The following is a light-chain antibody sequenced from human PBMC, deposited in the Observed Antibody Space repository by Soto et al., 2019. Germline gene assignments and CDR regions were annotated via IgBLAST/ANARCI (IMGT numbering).Light chain of an antibody. CDR1: QSISRY. Sequence: DIQMTQSPSSVSASVGDRVSITCRASQSISRYLNWYQQKPGKASNLLIYATSSLQSGVPSRFSGSGSGTDFTLTIRSLQPEDFATYYCQNSYNSPWTFGQGTKVDIK. CDR3: QNSYNSPWT. J-gene: IGKJ1*01. CDR2: ATS. V-gene: IGKV1-39*01.